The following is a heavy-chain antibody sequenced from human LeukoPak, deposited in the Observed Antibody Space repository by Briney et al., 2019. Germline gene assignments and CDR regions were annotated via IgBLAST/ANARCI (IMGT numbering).Heavy chain of an antibody. CDR1: GFTFSSYS. Sequence: PGKSLRLSCAASGFTFSSYSMNWVRQAPGKGLEWVSSISSSSSYIYYADSVKGRFTISRDNAKNSLYLQMNSLRAEDTAVYYCARDYCSSTSCYERPHYWGQGTLVTVSS. CDR3: ARDYCSSTSCYERPHY. V-gene: IGHV3-21*01. J-gene: IGHJ4*02. D-gene: IGHD2-2*01. CDR2: ISSSSSYI.